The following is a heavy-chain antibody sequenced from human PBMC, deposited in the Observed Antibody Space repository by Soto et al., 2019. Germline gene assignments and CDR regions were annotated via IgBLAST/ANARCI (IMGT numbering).Heavy chain of an antibody. V-gene: IGHV3-23*01. CDR3: AKDLSGAPFGVAAAPFDY. Sequence: GGSLRLSCAASGFTFSSYAMSWVRQAPGKGLEWVSAISGSGGSTYYADSVKGRFTISRDNSKNTLYLQMNSLRAEDTAVYSCAKDLSGAPFGVAAAPFDYWGQGTLVTVSS. CDR1: GFTFSSYA. CDR2: ISGSGGST. D-gene: IGHD2-15*01. J-gene: IGHJ4*02.